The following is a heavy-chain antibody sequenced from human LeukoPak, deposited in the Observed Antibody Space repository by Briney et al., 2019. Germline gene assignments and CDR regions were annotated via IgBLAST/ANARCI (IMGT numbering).Heavy chain of an antibody. CDR3: ATFGGDAFDI. D-gene: IGHD3-10*01. Sequence: PSENLSLTCAVPGGSISSSNWWSWVRQPPGKGLEWIGEIYHSGSTNYNPSLKSRVTISVHKSKNQSSLKLSSVTAADTAVYYCATFGGDAFDIWGQGTMVTVSS. V-gene: IGHV4-4*02. CDR1: GGSISSSNW. J-gene: IGHJ3*02. CDR2: IYHSGST.